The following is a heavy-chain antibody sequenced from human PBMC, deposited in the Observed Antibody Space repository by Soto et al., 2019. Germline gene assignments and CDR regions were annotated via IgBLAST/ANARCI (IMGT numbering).Heavy chain of an antibody. CDR2: IYYSGST. J-gene: IGHJ4*02. CDR3: ARQLGYGDYAALDY. CDR1: GGSISSYY. D-gene: IGHD4-17*01. Sequence: PSETLSLTCTVSGGSISSYYWSWIRQPPGKGLEWIGYIYYSGSTNYNPSLKSRVTISVDTSKNQFSLKLSSVTAADTAVYYCARQLGYGDYAALDYWGQGTLVTVSS. V-gene: IGHV4-59*08.